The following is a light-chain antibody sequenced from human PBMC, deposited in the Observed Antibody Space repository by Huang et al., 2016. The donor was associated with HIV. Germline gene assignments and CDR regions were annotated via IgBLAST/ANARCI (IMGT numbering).Light chain of an antibody. J-gene: IGKJ4*01. V-gene: IGKV3-11*01. Sequence: EVVLTQSPDTLSLSPGDTATLSCRASRSVDIYLAWYQHRPGQSPRPLIYDASNRATGVPGRFSGSGSGTDFTLTISNLEPEDFAVYYCQQRTNWPKLTFGGGTKVEIK. CDR3: QQRTNWPKLT. CDR2: DAS. CDR1: RSVDIY.